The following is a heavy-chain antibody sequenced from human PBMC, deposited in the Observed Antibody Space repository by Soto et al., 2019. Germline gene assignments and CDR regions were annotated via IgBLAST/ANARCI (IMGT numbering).Heavy chain of an antibody. J-gene: IGHJ4*02. CDR2: IYYSGTT. D-gene: IGHD2-21*01. CDR1: GDSIRSGSYH. Sequence: SETLSLTCTVSGDSIRSGSYHWAWIRQSPGKGLEWIASIYYSGTTYYNPSLKSRVTISVDSSRNQLSVDLGSVTAADTAAYFCVRHVGDRLWYFDYWGQGTPVTVSS. V-gene: IGHV4-39*01. CDR3: VRHVGDRLWYFDY.